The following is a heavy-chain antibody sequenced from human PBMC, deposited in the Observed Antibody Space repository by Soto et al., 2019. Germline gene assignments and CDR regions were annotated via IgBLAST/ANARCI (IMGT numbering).Heavy chain of an antibody. Sequence: GGSLRLSCAASGFTFSSYGMHWVRQTPGKGLEWVAVISNDGSNKYYADSVKGRFTISRDNSKNTLYLQMKSLRAEDTAVYYCAKRVGYGNDTFDIWGQGTMVTVSS. V-gene: IGHV3-30*18. D-gene: IGHD1-1*01. CDR2: ISNDGSNK. J-gene: IGHJ3*02. CDR3: AKRVGYGNDTFDI. CDR1: GFTFSSYG.